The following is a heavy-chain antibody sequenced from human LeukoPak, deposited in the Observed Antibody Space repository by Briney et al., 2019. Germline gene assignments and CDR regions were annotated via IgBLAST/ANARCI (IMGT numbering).Heavy chain of an antibody. Sequence: PSETLSLTCAVYGGSFSGYYWSWIRQPPGKGLEWIGEINHSGSTNYNPSLKSRVTISVDTSKNQFSLKLSSVTAADTAVYYCARHGRITMVRGVIIQRYRYFDYWGQGTLVTVSS. D-gene: IGHD3-10*01. V-gene: IGHV4-34*01. CDR1: GGSFSGYY. CDR2: INHSGST. CDR3: ARHGRITMVRGVIIQRYRYFDY. J-gene: IGHJ4*02.